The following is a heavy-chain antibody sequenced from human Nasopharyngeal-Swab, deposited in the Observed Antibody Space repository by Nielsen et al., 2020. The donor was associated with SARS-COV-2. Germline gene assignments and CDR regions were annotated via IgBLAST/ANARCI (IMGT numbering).Heavy chain of an antibody. CDR2: IYHSGST. Sequence: SKTLSLTCAVSGGSISSGGYSWSWIRQPPGKGLEWIGYIYHSGSTYYNPSLKSRVTISVDRSKNQFSLKLSSVTAADTAVYYCARVRVRGGYWFDPWGQGTLVTVSS. D-gene: IGHD3-10*01. CDR1: GGSISSGGYS. V-gene: IGHV4-30-2*01. CDR3: ARVRVRGGYWFDP. J-gene: IGHJ5*02.